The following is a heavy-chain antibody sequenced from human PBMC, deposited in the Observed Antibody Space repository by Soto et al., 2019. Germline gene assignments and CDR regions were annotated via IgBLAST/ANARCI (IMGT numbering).Heavy chain of an antibody. CDR3: ASQSTGYPYYFNY. Sequence: SETLSLTCTVSGGSISSTSYYWGWIRQPPGKGLEWIGSIYYSGSTYYNPSLKSRVTISVDTSKNQFSLKLSSVTAADTAVYYCASQSTGYPYYFNYWGQGTLVTVSS. CDR2: IYYSGST. V-gene: IGHV4-39*01. CDR1: GGSISSTSYY. D-gene: IGHD3-22*01. J-gene: IGHJ4*02.